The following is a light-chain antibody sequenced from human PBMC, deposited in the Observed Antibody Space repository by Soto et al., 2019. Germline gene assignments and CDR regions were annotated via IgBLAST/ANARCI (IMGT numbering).Light chain of an antibody. CDR3: GSYADSNNV. CDR2: DVS. V-gene: IGLV2-8*01. Sequence: QSALTQPPSASGSPGQSVTISCTGTSSDVGGYNYVSWYQQYPGKAPKLMIYDVSKRPPGVPDRFSGSKSGNTASLTVSGLQAEDEADYYCGSYADSNNVFGTGTKLTVL. J-gene: IGLJ1*01. CDR1: SSDVGGYNY.